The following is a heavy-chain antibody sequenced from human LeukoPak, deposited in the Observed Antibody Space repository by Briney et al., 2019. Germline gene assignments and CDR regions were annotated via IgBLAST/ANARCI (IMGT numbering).Heavy chain of an antibody. V-gene: IGHV5-51*01. J-gene: IGHJ4*02. CDR1: GYSFTSYW. D-gene: IGHD2-2*02. CDR3: ARVALCSSTSCYRYYFDY. Sequence: GESLKISCKGSGYSFTSYWIGWVRQMPGKGLEWMGIIYPGDSDTRYSPSFQGQVTISADKSISTAYLQWSSLKASDTAMYYCARVALCSSTSCYRYYFDYWGQGTLVTVSS. CDR2: IYPGDSDT.